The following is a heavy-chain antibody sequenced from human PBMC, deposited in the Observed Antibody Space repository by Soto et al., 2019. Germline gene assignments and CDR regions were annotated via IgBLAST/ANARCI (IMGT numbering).Heavy chain of an antibody. V-gene: IGHV4-34*01. Sequence: SETLSLTCAVYGGSFSGYYWTWIRQPPGTGLEWIGEINHSGSTNYNPSLKSRVTISVDTSKNQFSLKLTSVTAADTAVYYCARDKMTGRFDYWGQGTLVTVS. CDR1: GGSFSGYY. CDR3: ARDKMTGRFDY. CDR2: INHSGST. D-gene: IGHD3-9*01. J-gene: IGHJ4*02.